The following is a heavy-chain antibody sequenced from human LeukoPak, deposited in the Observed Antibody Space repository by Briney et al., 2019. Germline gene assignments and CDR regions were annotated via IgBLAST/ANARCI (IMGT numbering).Heavy chain of an antibody. CDR1: GFTFSSYS. CDR3: ASVPGIAVAAPH. D-gene: IGHD6-19*01. V-gene: IGHV3-21*01. J-gene: IGHJ4*02. Sequence: GGSLRLSCAASGFTFSSYSMNWVRQAPGKGLEWVSSISSSSSYIYYADSVKGRFTISRDNAKNSLYLQMNSLRAEDTAVYYCASVPGIAVAAPHWGQGTLVTVPS. CDR2: ISSSSSYI.